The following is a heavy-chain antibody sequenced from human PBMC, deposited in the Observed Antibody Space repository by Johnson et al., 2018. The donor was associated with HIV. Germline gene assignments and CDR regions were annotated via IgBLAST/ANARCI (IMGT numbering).Heavy chain of an antibody. D-gene: IGHD6-19*01. V-gene: IGHV3-73*02. CDR1: GFTFSGSA. CDR3: TRQQYSSGWYGNAFDI. CDR2: IRSKANSYAT. Sequence: VQLVESGGGLVQPGGSLKLSCAASGFTFSGSAMHWVRQASGKGLEWVGRIRSKANSYATAYAASVKGRFTISSDDSKNTAYLQMNSLKTEDTAVYYCTRQQYSSGWYGNAFDIWGQGTMVTVSS. J-gene: IGHJ3*02.